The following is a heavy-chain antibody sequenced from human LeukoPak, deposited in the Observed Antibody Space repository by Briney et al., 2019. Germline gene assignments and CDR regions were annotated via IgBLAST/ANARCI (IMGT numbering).Heavy chain of an antibody. J-gene: IGHJ2*01. D-gene: IGHD1-14*01. CDR1: GGTFSSYA. Sequence: SVSASCKASGGTFSSYAISWVRQAPGQGLEWMGGIIPIFGTANYAQKFQGRVTITADESTSTAYMELSSLRSEDTAVYYCARSLAGRNQLGYGYFVLWARNTLVTVSS. CDR3: ARSLAGRNQLGYGYFVL. CDR2: IIPIFGTA. V-gene: IGHV1-69*01.